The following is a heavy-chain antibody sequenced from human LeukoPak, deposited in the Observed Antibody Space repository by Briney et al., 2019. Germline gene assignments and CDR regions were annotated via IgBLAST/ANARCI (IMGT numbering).Heavy chain of an antibody. V-gene: IGHV1-18*01. Sequence: ASVKVSCKASGYTFTSYGISWVRQAPGQGLEWMGWISAYNGNTNYAQKLQGRVTMTTDTSTSTAYMELRSLRSDDTAVYYRARGLGYCSSTSCPLDYWGQGTLVTVSS. CDR3: ARGLGYCSSTSCPLDY. CDR1: GYTFTSYG. D-gene: IGHD2-2*01. CDR2: ISAYNGNT. J-gene: IGHJ4*02.